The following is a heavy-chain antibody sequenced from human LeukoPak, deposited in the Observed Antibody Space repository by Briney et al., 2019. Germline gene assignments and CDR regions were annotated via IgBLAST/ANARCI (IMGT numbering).Heavy chain of an antibody. CDR2: ISSSGSTI. CDR1: GFTFSSYE. D-gene: IGHD3-22*01. Sequence: PGGSLRLSCAASGFTFSSYEMNWVRQAPGKGLEWVSYISSSGSTIYYADSVKGRFTISRDNAKNSLYLQMNSLRAEDTAVYYCARGYYDSSGYPFPDFDYWGQGTLVTVSS. V-gene: IGHV3-48*03. J-gene: IGHJ4*02. CDR3: ARGYYDSSGYPFPDFDY.